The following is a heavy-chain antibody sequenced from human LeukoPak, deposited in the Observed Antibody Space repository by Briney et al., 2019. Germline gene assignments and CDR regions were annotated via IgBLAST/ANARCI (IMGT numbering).Heavy chain of an antibody. Sequence: GGSLRLSCAASGFSFSSYSMNWVRQAPGKGLEWVSSISSSSSSYIYYADSVKGRFTISRDNAKNSLYLQMNSLRAEDTAVYYCARDQRYCSSTSCTNWGQGTLVTVSS. CDR2: ISSSSSSYI. D-gene: IGHD2-2*01. CDR3: ARDQRYCSSTSCTN. CDR1: GFSFSSYS. V-gene: IGHV3-21*01. J-gene: IGHJ4*02.